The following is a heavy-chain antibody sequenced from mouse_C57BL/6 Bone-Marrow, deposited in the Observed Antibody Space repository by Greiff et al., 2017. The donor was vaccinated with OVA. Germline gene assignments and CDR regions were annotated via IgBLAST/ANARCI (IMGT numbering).Heavy chain of an antibody. J-gene: IGHJ3*01. Sequence: VQLQQSGAELARPGASVKMSYKASGYTFTSYTMHWVKQRPGQGLEWIGYINPSSGYTKYNQKFKDKATLTADKSSSTAYMQLSSLTSEDSAVYYCARGLLRAWFAYWGQGTLVTVSA. V-gene: IGHV1-4*01. CDR2: INPSSGYT. D-gene: IGHD1-1*01. CDR3: ARGLLRAWFAY. CDR1: GYTFTSYT.